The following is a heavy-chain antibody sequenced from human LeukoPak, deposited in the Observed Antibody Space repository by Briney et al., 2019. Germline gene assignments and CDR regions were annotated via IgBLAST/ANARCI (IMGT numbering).Heavy chain of an antibody. CDR1: DSTFSTYG. V-gene: IGHV3-30*18. CDR2: ISYDGSNK. D-gene: IGHD3-22*01. CDR3: AKEHYYDSSGSWYFDL. Sequence: RGSLRLSCVASDSTFSTYGMHLVRQAPGNWLEWVAVISYDGSNKYYADSVKGRFTISRDNSKNTLYLQMNSLRAEDTAVYYCAKEHYYDSSGSWYFDLWGRGTLVTVSS. J-gene: IGHJ2*01.